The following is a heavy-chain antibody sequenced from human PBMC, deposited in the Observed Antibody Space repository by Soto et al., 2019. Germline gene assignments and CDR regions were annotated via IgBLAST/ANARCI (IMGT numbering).Heavy chain of an antibody. CDR1: GYTFTSYD. CDR2: IIPILGIA. V-gene: IGHV1-69*04. Sequence: SVKVSCKASGYTFTSYDINWVRQAPGQGLEWMGRIIPILGIANYAQKFQGRVKITADKSTSTAYMELSSLRSEDTAVYYFARDTYYYDSSGYYYYFDYWGQGTLVTVSS. D-gene: IGHD3-22*01. J-gene: IGHJ4*02. CDR3: ARDTYYYDSSGYYYYFDY.